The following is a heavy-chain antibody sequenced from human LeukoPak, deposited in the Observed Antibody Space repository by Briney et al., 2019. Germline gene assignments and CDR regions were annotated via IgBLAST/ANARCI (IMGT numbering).Heavy chain of an antibody. CDR2: TYYRSKRYN. Sequence: SQTLSLTCAISGDSVSSNSAAWNWIRQSPSRGLEWLGRTYYRSKRYNDYAVSVKSRITINPDTSKNQFSLQLSSVTAADTAVYYCARSYYSSSWYLHTIGIDENWFDPWGQGTLVTVSS. V-gene: IGHV6-1*01. D-gene: IGHD6-13*01. J-gene: IGHJ5*02. CDR3: ARSYYSSSWYLHTIGIDENWFDP. CDR1: GDSVSSNSAA.